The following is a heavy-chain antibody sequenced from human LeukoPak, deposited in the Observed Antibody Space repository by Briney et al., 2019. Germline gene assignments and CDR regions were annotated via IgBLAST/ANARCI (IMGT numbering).Heavy chain of an antibody. CDR1: GYSISSGYY. D-gene: IGHD2-2*01. J-gene: IGHJ6*03. CDR2: IYRSGST. V-gene: IGHV4-38-2*02. CDR3: ARGDCSSTICYSPMDV. Sequence: SETLSLTCTVSGYSISSGYYWGWIRQTPGKGLEWVGSIYRSGSTNYNPSLKSRVTISVDTSKNQFSLKVNSVTAADTAVYYCARGDCSSTICYSPMDVWGKGTTVTVSS.